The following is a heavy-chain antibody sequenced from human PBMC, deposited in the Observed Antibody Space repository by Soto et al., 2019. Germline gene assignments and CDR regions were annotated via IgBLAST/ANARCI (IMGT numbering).Heavy chain of an antibody. J-gene: IGHJ4*02. CDR3: AKGRTYYYDSSGYAPGDDY. D-gene: IGHD3-22*01. V-gene: IGHV3-23*01. Sequence: GGSLRLSCAASGFTFSSYAMSWVRQAPGKGLEWVSAISGSGGSTYYADSVKGRFTISRDNSENTLYLQMNSLRAEDTAVYYCAKGRTYYYDSSGYAPGDDYWGQGTLVTVSS. CDR2: ISGSGGST. CDR1: GFTFSSYA.